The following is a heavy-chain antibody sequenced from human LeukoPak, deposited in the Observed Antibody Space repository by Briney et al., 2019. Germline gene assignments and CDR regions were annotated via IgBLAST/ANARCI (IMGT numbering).Heavy chain of an antibody. CDR2: INHSGST. V-gene: IGHV4-34*01. Sequence: SETLSLTCAVYGGSFSGYYWSWIRQPPGKGLEWIGEINHSGSTNYNPSLKSRVTISVDTSKNQFSLRLTSVTAADTAVYYCARTGFRVRGIISYCDHWGQGTLVTV. CDR3: ARTGFRVRGIISYCDH. D-gene: IGHD3-10*01. J-gene: IGHJ4*02. CDR1: GGSFSGYY.